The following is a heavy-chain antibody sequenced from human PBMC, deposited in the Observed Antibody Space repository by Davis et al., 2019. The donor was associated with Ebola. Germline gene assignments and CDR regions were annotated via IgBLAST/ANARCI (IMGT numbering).Heavy chain of an antibody. V-gene: IGHV1-2*04. D-gene: IGHD2-2*01. CDR1: GYTFTGYY. CDR3: ARGGEDQLLSSSYYYGMDV. Sequence: ASVKVSCKASGYTFTGYYMHWVRQAPGQGLEWMGWINPNSGGTNYAQKFQGWVTMTRDTSISTAYMELSRLRSDDTAVYYCARGGEDQLLSSSYYYGMDVWGQGTTVTVSS. CDR2: INPNSGGT. J-gene: IGHJ6*02.